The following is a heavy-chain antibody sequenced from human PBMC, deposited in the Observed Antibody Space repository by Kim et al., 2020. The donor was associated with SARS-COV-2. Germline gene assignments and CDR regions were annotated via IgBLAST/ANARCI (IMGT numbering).Heavy chain of an antibody. J-gene: IGHJ3*02. CDR1: GFTFSSYW. CDR3: ARVGDLYSSGKDAFDI. D-gene: IGHD6-19*01. CDR2: IKQDGNQK. Sequence: GGSLRLSCAASGFTFSSYWMTWVRQPPGKGLEWVANIKQDGNQKYNWDFVNGRSTSSRHNANNSLYLQMNSLRAEDTAVYYCARVGDLYSSGKDAFDIWGQGTMVTVSS. V-gene: IGHV3-7*01.